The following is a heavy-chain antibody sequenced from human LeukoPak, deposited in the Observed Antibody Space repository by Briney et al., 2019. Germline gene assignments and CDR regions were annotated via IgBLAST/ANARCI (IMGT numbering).Heavy chain of an antibody. D-gene: IGHD2-2*01. Sequence: SETLSLTCTVSGGSISSYYWSWIRQPAGKGLEWIGRIYTSGSTNYNPSLKSRVTMSVDTSKNQFSLKLSSVTAADTAVCYCAREHIVVVPAASRVEDWFDPWGQGTLVTVSS. CDR2: IYTSGST. CDR1: GGSISSYY. CDR3: AREHIVVVPAASRVEDWFDP. V-gene: IGHV4-4*07. J-gene: IGHJ5*02.